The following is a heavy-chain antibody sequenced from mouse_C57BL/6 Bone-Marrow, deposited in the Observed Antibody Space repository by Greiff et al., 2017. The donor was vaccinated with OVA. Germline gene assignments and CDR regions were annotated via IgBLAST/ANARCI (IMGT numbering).Heavy chain of an antibody. V-gene: IGHV5-16*01. D-gene: IGHD4-1*01. CDR1: GFTFSDYY. Sequence: EVQLVESEGGLVQPGSSMKLSCTASGFTFSDYYMAWVRQVPEKGLEWVANINYDGSSTYYLDSLKSRFIISRDNAKNILYLQMSSLKSEDTATYYCARDRANWDGGFDYWGQGTTLTVSS. CDR3: ARDRANWDGGFDY. J-gene: IGHJ2*01. CDR2: INYDGSST.